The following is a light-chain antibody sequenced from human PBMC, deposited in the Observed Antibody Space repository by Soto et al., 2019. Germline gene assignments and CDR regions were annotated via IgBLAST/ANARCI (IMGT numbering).Light chain of an antibody. CDR3: QQDYVWNI. CDR1: QSVDSK. V-gene: IGKV3D-15*01. Sequence: EIVMTQSPATLSVSPGERAIFSCRASQSVDSKLAWYQQKLGQAPRLLIYDASTRATGIPARFSGSGSGTEFTLTISSLQSEDFAIYYCQQDYVWNIFGGGTTVEIK. CDR2: DAS. J-gene: IGKJ4*01.